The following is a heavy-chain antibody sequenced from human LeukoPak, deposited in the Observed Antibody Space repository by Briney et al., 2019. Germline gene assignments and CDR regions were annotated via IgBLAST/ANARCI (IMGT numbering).Heavy chain of an antibody. V-gene: IGHV4-39*01. J-gene: IGHJ4*02. D-gene: IGHD3-3*02. CDR1: GGSISSSSYY. CDR3: ARHRNFGVVTRGYFDY. CDR2: IYYSGST. Sequence: NTSETLSLTCTVSGGSISSSSYYWGWIRQPPGKGLEWIGSIYYSGSTYYNPSLKSRVTISVDTSKNQFSLKLSSATAADTAVYYCARHRNFGVVTRGYFDYWGQGTLVTVSS.